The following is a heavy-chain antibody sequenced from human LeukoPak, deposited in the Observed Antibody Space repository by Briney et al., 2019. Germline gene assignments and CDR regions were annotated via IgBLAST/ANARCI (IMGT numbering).Heavy chain of an antibody. CDR2: IIPIFGTA. CDR3: ARVWGDYYDSSGYSPNYYYGMDV. Sequence: SVKVSCKASRGTFSSYAISWVRQAPGQGLEWMGGIIPIFGTANYAQKFQGRVTITTDESTSTAYMELSSLRSEDTAVYYCARVWGDYYDSSGYSPNYYYGMDVWGQGTTVTVSS. D-gene: IGHD3-22*01. V-gene: IGHV1-69*05. CDR1: RGTFSSYA. J-gene: IGHJ6*02.